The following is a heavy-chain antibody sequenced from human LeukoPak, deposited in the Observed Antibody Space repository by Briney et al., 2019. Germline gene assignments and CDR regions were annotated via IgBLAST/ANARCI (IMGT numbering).Heavy chain of an antibody. J-gene: IGHJ4*02. Sequence: GGSLRLSSAASGFTLTSYDMHWVRQAPGKGQEWEAVITYDGSFKFYADSVKGRFTISRDNSMDTLYLQLNSLRDEDTAVYYCAKGGRVDTALVAYFDYWGQGTLVTVSS. CDR2: ITYDGSFK. CDR3: AKGGRVDTALVAYFDY. CDR1: GFTLTSYD. D-gene: IGHD5-18*01. V-gene: IGHV3-30*18.